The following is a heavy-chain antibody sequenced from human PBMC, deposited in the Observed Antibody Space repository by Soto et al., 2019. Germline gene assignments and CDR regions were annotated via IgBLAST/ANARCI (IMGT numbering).Heavy chain of an antibody. CDR2: ITCDSTTI. CDR3: ARDNGRAGSFDP. CDR1: GFTFSRYS. V-gene: IGHV3-48*02. D-gene: IGHD6-13*01. Sequence: EVQLVESGGGLVQPGGSLRLSCAASGFTFSRYSMNWARQAPGKGLEWISYITCDSTTIFYADSVKGRFTISRDNAKNSLFLQMNSLRDEDTAMYYCARDNGRAGSFDPWGQGTLVTVSS. J-gene: IGHJ5*02.